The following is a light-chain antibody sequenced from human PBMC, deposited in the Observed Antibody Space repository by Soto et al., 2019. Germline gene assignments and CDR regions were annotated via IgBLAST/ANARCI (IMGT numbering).Light chain of an antibody. CDR1: SSDVGGYNS. CDR2: DVS. J-gene: IGLJ3*02. CDR3: SSYGGSNNLV. V-gene: IGLV2-8*01. Sequence: QSALTQPPSASGSPGQSVTISCTGTSSDVGGYNSVSWYQQHPGKAPKLMIYDVSKRPSGVPDRFSGSKSGNTASLTVSGLQAEDEAYYYCSSYGGSNNLVFGGGTKLTVL.